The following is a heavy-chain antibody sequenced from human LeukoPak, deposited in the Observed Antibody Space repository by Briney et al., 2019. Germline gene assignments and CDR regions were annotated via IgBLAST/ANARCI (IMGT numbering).Heavy chain of an antibody. V-gene: IGHV1-8*01. CDR3: ARGRHYDFWSGYYPRYYYHGMDV. Sequence: ASVKVSCKASGYTFTSYDINWVRQATGQGLEWMGWMNPNSGNTGYAQKFQGRVTMTRNTSISTAYMELSSLRSEDTAVYYCARGRHYDFWSGYYPRYYYHGMDVWGQGTTVTVSS. J-gene: IGHJ6*02. CDR2: MNPNSGNT. CDR1: GYTFTSYD. D-gene: IGHD3-3*01.